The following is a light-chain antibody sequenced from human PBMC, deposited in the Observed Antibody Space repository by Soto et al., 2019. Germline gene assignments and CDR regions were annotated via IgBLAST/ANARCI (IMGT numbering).Light chain of an antibody. V-gene: IGLV2-23*02. J-gene: IGLJ2*01. CDR1: SSDVGSYNL. CDR3: CSYAGSSTFDVV. CDR2: EVS. Sequence: QCALTQPASVSGSPGQSITISCTGTSSDVGSYNLVSWYQQHPGKAPKLMIYEVSKRPSGVSNRFSGSKSGNTASLTISGLQAEDEADYYCCSYAGSSTFDVVFGGGTKLTVL.